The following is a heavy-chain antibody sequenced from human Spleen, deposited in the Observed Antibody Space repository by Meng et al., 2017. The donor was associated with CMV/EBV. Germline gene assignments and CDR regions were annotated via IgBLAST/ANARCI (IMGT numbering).Heavy chain of an antibody. CDR2: ISSSSSTK. CDR3: ARAGPIRPLDY. Sequence: GGSLRLSCAASGFTFSSYSMNWVRQAPGKGLEWVSYISSSSSTKYYADSVRGRFTISRDNAKNSLYLQLNSLRAEDSAVYYCARAGPIRPLDYWGQGTLVTVSS. CDR1: GFTFSSYS. V-gene: IGHV3-48*04. J-gene: IGHJ4*02.